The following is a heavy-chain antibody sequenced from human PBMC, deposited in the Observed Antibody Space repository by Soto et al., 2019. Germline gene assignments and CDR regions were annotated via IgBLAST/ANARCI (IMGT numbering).Heavy chain of an antibody. V-gene: IGHV3-48*02. CDR2: ICSNGSTI. CDR1: GFPFSSYG. CDR3: AREGSRRQPGIWQQLVTLFDY. J-gene: IGHJ4*02. Sequence: GGSLRLSCAASGFPFSSYGMHWVRQAPGKGLEWVAYICSNGSTIYYADSVKGRFTISRDNAKNSLYLQMNSLRDEDTAVYYCAREGSRRQPGIWQQLVTLFDYWGQGTLVTVSS. D-gene: IGHD6-13*01.